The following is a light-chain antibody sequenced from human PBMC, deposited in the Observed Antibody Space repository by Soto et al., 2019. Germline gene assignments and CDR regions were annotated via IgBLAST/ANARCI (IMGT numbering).Light chain of an antibody. Sequence: QSVLTQPASVSGSPGQSITISCTGTNTDVGGYDRVSWYQHHPSKAPKMLIFEVFNRPSGISDRFSGSKSGDTASLTISGLQAEDEADYYCISYIPSTTTHWVFGGGTKLTVL. CDR2: EVF. CDR1: NTDVGGYDR. CDR3: ISYIPSTTTHWV. V-gene: IGLV2-14*01. J-gene: IGLJ3*02.